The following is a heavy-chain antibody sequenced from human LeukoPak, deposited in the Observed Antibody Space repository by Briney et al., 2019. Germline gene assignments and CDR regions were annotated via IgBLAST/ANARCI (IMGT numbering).Heavy chain of an antibody. J-gene: IGHJ4*02. V-gene: IGHV3-74*01. CDR3: AKTYYYDSSGYHLDY. Sequence: GGSLRLSCAASGFTFSSYDMHWVRQAPGKGLVWVSRINSDGSSTIYADSVKGRFTISRDNAKNTLYLQMNSLRAEDTAVYYCAKTYYYDSSGYHLDYWGQGTLVTV. CDR1: GFTFSSYD. CDR2: INSDGSST. D-gene: IGHD3-22*01.